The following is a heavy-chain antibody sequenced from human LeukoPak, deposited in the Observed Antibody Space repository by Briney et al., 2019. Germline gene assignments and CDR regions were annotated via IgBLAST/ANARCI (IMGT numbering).Heavy chain of an antibody. Sequence: ASVKVSCKASGYTFTDYYMHWVRQAPGQGLEWMGWINPNSGGTNYAQKFQDRVTITRDMSTSTAYMGLSSLRSEDTAVYYCAATFSGYDPAGRFDYWGQGTLVTVSS. CDR3: AATFSGYDPAGRFDY. D-gene: IGHD5-12*01. CDR2: INPNSGGT. J-gene: IGHJ4*02. CDR1: GYTFTDYY. V-gene: IGHV1-2*02.